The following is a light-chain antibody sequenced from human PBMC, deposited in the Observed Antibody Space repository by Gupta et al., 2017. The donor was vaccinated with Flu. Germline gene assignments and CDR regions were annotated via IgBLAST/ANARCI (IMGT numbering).Light chain of an antibody. J-gene: IGLJ3*02. V-gene: IGLV1-51*02. CDR2: EDS. CDR3: GTWDTSLSAAV. CDR1: SSNIGDKY. Sequence: QSALTPSPSGSAAPGHKVTISCSASSSNIGDKYVSWYKKLPGAAPKLLIYEDSKRPSGIPDRVSGSKSGTSATLGITGLQTGDEADYYCGTWDTSLSAAVFGGGTKLTVL.